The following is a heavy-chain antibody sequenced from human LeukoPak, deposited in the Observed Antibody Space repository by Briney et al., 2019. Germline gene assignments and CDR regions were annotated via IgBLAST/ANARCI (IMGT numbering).Heavy chain of an antibody. J-gene: IGHJ4*02. CDR3: ARRGGYDRFDS. D-gene: IGHD5-12*01. CDR1: GGSFSGYY. V-gene: IGHV4-34*01. CDR2: INHSGST. Sequence: SETLSLTCAVYGGSFSGYYWSWIRQPPGKGLEWIGEINHSGSTNYNPSLKSRVTISVDTSKNQFSLKLSSVTAADTAVYYCARRGGYDRFDSWGQGTLVTVSS.